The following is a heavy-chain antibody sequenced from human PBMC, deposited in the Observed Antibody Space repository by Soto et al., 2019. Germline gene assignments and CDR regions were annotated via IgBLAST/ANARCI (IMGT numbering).Heavy chain of an antibody. J-gene: IGHJ4*02. V-gene: IGHV1-8*01. CDR3: ARYPTHRWLVRPAYYFDY. D-gene: IGHD6-6*01. Sequence: ASVKVSCKASGYTFTSYDINWVRQATGQGLEWMGWMNPNSGNTGYAQKFQGRVTMTRNTSISTAYMELSSLRSEDTAVYYCARYPTHRWLVRPAYYFDYWGQGTLVTVS. CDR1: GYTFTSYD. CDR2: MNPNSGNT.